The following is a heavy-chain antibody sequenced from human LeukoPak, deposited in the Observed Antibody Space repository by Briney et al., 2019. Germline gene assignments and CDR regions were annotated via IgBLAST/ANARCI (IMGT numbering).Heavy chain of an antibody. CDR1: GFTFSSYS. V-gene: IGHV3-21*01. CDR2: ISSSSSYI. J-gene: IGHJ3*02. CDR3: ARNNPDKRAFDI. D-gene: IGHD1-14*01. Sequence: GGSLRLSCAASGFTFSSYSMNWVRQAPGKGLEWVSSISSSSSYIYYADSVKGRFTISRDNAKNSLYLQMNSLRAEDTAVYYCARNNPDKRAFDIWGQGTMVTVSS.